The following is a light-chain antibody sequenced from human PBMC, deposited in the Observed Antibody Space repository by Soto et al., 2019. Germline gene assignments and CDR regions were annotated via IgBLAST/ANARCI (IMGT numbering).Light chain of an antibody. CDR3: CSYAGIYT. CDR2: DVS. J-gene: IGLJ2*01. CDR1: SSDVGGYNY. Sequence: QSVLTQPRSVSGSPGQSVTISCTGTSSDVGGYNYVSWYQQYSGKAPKLMIYDVSERPSGVPDRFSGSKSGNTASLTISGLQAEDEADYYCCSYAGIYTIGGGTKLTVL. V-gene: IGLV2-11*01.